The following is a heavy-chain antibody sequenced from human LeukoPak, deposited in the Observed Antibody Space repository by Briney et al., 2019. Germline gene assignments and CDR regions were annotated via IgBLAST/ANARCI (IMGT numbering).Heavy chain of an antibody. CDR3: ARGALGMSGRIVDAFDI. J-gene: IGHJ3*02. D-gene: IGHD1-14*01. CDR1: GFIFSSYT. CDR2: ISSSSSYI. V-gene: IGHV3-21*01. Sequence: GSLRLSCAASGFIFSSYTMNWVRQAPGKGLEGVSSISSSSSYIYFADSVKGRFTISRDNAKNSLYLQMNSLRAEDTAVYYCARGALGMSGRIVDAFDIWGQGTRVTVSS.